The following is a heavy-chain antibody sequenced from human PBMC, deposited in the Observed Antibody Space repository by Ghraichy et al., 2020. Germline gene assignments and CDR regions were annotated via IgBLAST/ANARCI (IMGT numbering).Heavy chain of an antibody. J-gene: IGHJ4*01. D-gene: IGHD5-24*01. CDR2: FYPGGST. Sequence: GGSLRLSCAASGFSVSNNYMSWVRQTPGKGLEWVSVFYPGGSTYYTDSVKGRFTISTDSSKNTLYLQMTSLRAEDTAVYHCARGGRGGYNYYWGQGTLVTXSS. CDR1: GFSVSNNY. CDR3: ARGGRGGYNYY. V-gene: IGHV3-53*01.